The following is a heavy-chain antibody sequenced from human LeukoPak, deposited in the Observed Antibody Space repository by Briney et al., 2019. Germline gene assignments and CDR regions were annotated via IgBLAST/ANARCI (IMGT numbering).Heavy chain of an antibody. CDR2: IYYSGST. J-gene: IGHJ4*02. D-gene: IGHD5-18*01. Sequence: PSETLSLTCTVSDGSISSYFWTWIRQPPGKGLEWIGYIYYSGSTKLNPSLKSRVTISVDTSKNQFSLKLSSVTPADTAVYYCARDRDQVWLHYWGQGTLVTVSS. CDR3: ARDRDQVWLHY. V-gene: IGHV4-59*01. CDR1: DGSISSYF.